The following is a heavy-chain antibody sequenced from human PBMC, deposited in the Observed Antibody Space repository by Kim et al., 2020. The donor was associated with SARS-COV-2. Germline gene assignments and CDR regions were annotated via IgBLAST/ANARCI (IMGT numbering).Heavy chain of an antibody. CDR2: ISSSGSNI. J-gene: IGHJ4*02. CDR1: GFTFSSYE. D-gene: IGHD3-22*01. Sequence: GGSLRLSCAASGFTFSSYEMNWVRQAPGKGLEWVSYISSSGSNIYYADSVKGRFTISRDNAKNSLYLQMNSLRAEDTAVYYCASTNYYDSSGPTSWGQGTLVTVSS. CDR3: ASTNYYDSSGPTS. V-gene: IGHV3-48*03.